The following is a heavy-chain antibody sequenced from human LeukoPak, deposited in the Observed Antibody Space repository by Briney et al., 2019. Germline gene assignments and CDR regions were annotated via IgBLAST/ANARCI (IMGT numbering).Heavy chain of an antibody. Sequence: GGSLRLSCAASGFTFGTYSMHWVRQAPGKGLEWVAVMSFDGSNKYYADSVKGRFTISRDNSKNTLYLQMNSLRAEDSAVYFCAKENPYFSSWYHYYYMDVWGKGTTVTVSS. J-gene: IGHJ6*03. CDR1: GFTFGTYS. D-gene: IGHD6-13*01. CDR3: AKENPYFSSWYHYYYMDV. V-gene: IGHV3-30-3*01. CDR2: MSFDGSNK.